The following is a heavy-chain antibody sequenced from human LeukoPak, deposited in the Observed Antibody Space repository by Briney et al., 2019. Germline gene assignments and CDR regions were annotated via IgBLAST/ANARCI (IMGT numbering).Heavy chain of an antibody. Sequence: ASETLSLTCTVSGGSISSGGYYWSWIRQPPGKGLEWIGYIYHSGSTYYNPSLKSRVTISVDRSKNQFSLKLSSVTAADTAVYYCARGYGSGSYYAHWGQGTLVTVSS. V-gene: IGHV4-30-2*01. CDR1: GGSISSGGYY. D-gene: IGHD3-10*01. J-gene: IGHJ4*02. CDR3: ARGYGSGSYYAH. CDR2: IYHSGST.